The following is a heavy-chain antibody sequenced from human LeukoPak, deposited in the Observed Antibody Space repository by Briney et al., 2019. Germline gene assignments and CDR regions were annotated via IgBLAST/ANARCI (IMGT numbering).Heavy chain of an antibody. J-gene: IGHJ4*02. D-gene: IGHD2-15*01. CDR2: ISSSSSTI. CDR3: ARDPASGGFDS. V-gene: IGHV3-48*01. Sequence: GGSLRLSCAASEFTFSSYSMNWVSQAPGKGLEWVSYISSSSSTIYYADSVKGRFTISRDNAKNSLYLQMNSLRAEDTAVYYCARDPASGGFDSWGQGILVTVSS. CDR1: EFTFSSYS.